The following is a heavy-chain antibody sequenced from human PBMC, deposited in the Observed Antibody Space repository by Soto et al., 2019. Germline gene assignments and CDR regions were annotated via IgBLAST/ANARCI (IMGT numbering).Heavy chain of an antibody. V-gene: IGHV1-69*02. CDR3: ARRAGAEDL. J-gene: IGHJ5*02. CDR2: FIPILGIA. Sequence: QVQLVQSGAEVKKPGSSVKVSCTASGGTFSSYPITWVRQSPGLGLEWMGRFIPILGIANYAQKFQGRVTLNADKATSTADRELGSLTSEDTAVYSCARRAGAEDLWGQGTLVTVSS. D-gene: IGHD6-25*01. CDR1: GGTFSSYP.